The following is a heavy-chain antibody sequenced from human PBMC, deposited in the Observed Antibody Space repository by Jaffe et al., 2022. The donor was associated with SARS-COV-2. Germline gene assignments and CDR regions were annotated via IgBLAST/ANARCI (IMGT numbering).Heavy chain of an antibody. D-gene: IGHD3-10*01. CDR2: IYYSGST. V-gene: IGHV4-39*01. CDR3: ACPTTEWFGDAFDI. Sequence: QLQLQESGPGLVKPSETLSLTCTVSGGSISSSSYYWGWIRQPPGKGLEWIGSIYYSGSTYYNPSLKSRVTISVDTSKNQFSLKLSSVTAADTAVYYCACPTTEWFGDAFDIWGQGTMVTVSS. J-gene: IGHJ3*02. CDR1: GGSISSSSYY.